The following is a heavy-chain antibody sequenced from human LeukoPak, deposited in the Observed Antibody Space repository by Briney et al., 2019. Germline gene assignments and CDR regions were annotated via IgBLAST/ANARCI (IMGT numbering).Heavy chain of an antibody. CDR2: IRYDGSNK. Sequence: GGSLRLSCAASGSTFSSYGMHWVRQAPGKGLEWVAFIRYDGSNKYYADSVKGRFTISRDDSKNTLYLQMNSLRAEDTAVYYCAKDRGFAGYYYYMDVWGKRTTVTVSS. D-gene: IGHD6-13*01. J-gene: IGHJ6*03. V-gene: IGHV3-30*02. CDR3: AKDRGFAGYYYYMDV. CDR1: GSTFSSYG.